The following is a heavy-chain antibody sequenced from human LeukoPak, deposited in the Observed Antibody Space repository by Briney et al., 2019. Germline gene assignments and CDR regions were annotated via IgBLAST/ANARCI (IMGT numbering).Heavy chain of an antibody. J-gene: IGHJ4*02. CDR3: ARAGYYDYVWPFY. CDR1: GGTFSSYA. CDR2: IIPIFGTA. D-gene: IGHD3-16*01. Sequence: ASVKVSCKASGGTFSSYAISWVRQAPGQGLEWMGGIIPIFGTANYAQKFQGRVTITTDESTSTAYMELSSLRSEDTAVYYCARAGYYDYVWPFYWGQGALVTVSS. V-gene: IGHV1-69*05.